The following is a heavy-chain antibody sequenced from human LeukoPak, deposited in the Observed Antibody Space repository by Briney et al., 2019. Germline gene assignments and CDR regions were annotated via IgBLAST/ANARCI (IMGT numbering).Heavy chain of an antibody. Sequence: SETLSLTCTVSGGSIRSYYWSWLRQPPGKGLEWIGYIFYSGSTNYNPSLRSRVTISVDTSKNQFSLKLSSVTAADTAVYYCARTTEGYCRGGSCYYYYYYMDVWGKGTTVTVSS. CDR1: GGSIRSYY. CDR3: ARTTEGYCRGGSCYYYYYYMDV. J-gene: IGHJ6*03. V-gene: IGHV4-59*01. CDR2: IFYSGST. D-gene: IGHD2-15*01.